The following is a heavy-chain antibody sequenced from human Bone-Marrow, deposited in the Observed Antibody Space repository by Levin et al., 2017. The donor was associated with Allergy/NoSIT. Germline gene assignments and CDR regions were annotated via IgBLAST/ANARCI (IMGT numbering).Heavy chain of an antibody. D-gene: IGHD6-19*01. V-gene: IGHV3-23*01. CDR1: GFTFSSYA. J-gene: IGHJ3*01. CDR3: ARDPSLAQWLASGAFDL. CDR2: IRVSGTST. Sequence: GGSLRLSCAASGFTFSSYALNWVRQAPGKGLEWVSAIRVSGTSTYYADSVKGRFTISRDNSKNTLYLQMNSLRAEDTAVYYCARDPSLAQWLASGAFDLWGQGAMVTVSS.